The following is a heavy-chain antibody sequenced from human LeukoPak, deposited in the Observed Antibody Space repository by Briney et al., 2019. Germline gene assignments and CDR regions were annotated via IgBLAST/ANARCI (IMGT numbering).Heavy chain of an antibody. CDR3: AREQQSDHS. V-gene: IGHV3-9*01. CDR1: GFTFDDYA. J-gene: IGHJ4*02. D-gene: IGHD6-13*01. Sequence: PGRSLRLSCAASGFTFDDYAMHWVRQAPGKGLEWVSGISWNSGSIGYADSVKGRFTISRDNAKNSLYLQMNSLRAEDTAVYYCAREQQSDHSWGQGTLVTVSS. CDR2: ISWNSGSI.